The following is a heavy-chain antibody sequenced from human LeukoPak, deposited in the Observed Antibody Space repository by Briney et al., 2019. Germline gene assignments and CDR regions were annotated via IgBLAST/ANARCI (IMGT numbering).Heavy chain of an antibody. CDR2: ISGSGGST. CDR1: GFTFSSYA. Sequence: PGGSLRLSCATSGFTFSSYAMSWVRQAPGKGLEWVSAISGSGGSTYYADSVKGRFTISRDNSKNTLYLQMNSLRAEDTAVYYCAKAFYDSRDNFDYWGQGTLVTVSS. V-gene: IGHV3-23*01. J-gene: IGHJ4*02. CDR3: AKAFYDSRDNFDY. D-gene: IGHD3-22*01.